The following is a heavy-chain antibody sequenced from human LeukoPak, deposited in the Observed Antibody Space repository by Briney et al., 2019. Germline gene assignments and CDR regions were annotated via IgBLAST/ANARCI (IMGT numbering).Heavy chain of an antibody. D-gene: IGHD3-10*01. CDR1: GYSISTSYY. Sequence: SETLSLTCTVSGYSISTSYYWGWIRQPPGKGLEWIGSIYHTGSLYYNTALKSRVTISVDTSKNQLSLTLTSVTAADTAIYYCARGVSGGSGSYYSWFDPWGQGTLVTVSS. J-gene: IGHJ5*02. CDR3: ARGVSGGSGSYYSWFDP. CDR2: IYHTGSL. V-gene: IGHV4-38-2*02.